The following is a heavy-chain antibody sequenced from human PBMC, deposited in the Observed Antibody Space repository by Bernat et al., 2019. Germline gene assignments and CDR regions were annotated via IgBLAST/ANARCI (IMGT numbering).Heavy chain of an antibody. D-gene: IGHD4-17*01. Sequence: QVQLVQSGAEVKKPGASVKVSCKVSGYTLTELSMHWVRQAPGKGLEWMGGFNLEEDETVYAQKFQGRVTMTEDTSTDTAYMELSNLRSEDTAVYYCATDASYGDSLGWYFDLWGRGTLVTVSS. J-gene: IGHJ2*01. V-gene: IGHV1-24*01. CDR3: ATDASYGDSLGWYFDL. CDR1: GYTLTELS. CDR2: FNLEEDET.